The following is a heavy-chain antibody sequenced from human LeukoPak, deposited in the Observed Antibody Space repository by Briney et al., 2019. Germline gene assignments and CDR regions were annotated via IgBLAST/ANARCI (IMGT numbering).Heavy chain of an antibody. V-gene: IGHV3-13*01. CDR2: VGTVGDK. CDR1: GLTFSIND. CDR3: ARGGKTAMADY. Sequence: GGSLRLSCTASGLTFSINDMHWVRQATGKGLEWVSGVGTVGDKYYADSVKGRFIISREDAKNSVYLQMNSLRAGDTAVYYCARGGKTAMADYWGQGTLVTVSS. J-gene: IGHJ4*02. D-gene: IGHD5-18*01.